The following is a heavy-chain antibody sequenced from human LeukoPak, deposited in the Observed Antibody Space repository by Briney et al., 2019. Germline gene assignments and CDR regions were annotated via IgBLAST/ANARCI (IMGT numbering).Heavy chain of an antibody. CDR3: AKGSDSSGFYDFDY. D-gene: IGHD3-22*01. Sequence: QPGGSLRLSCAASGFAFSSYAMSWVRQAPGKGLEWVSAISGSGGSTYYADSVKGRFTISRDNSKNTLYLQMNSLRAEDTAVYYCAKGSDSSGFYDFDYWGQGTLVTVSS. CDR1: GFAFSSYA. V-gene: IGHV3-23*01. CDR2: ISGSGGST. J-gene: IGHJ4*02.